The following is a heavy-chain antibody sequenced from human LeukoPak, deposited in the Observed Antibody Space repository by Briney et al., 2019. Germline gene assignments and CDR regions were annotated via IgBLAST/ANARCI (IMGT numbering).Heavy chain of an antibody. D-gene: IGHD3-16*01. CDR1: GDSVSSNSAA. J-gene: IGHJ4*02. CDR2: TYFRSKWYY. V-gene: IGHV6-1*01. CDR3: ARSAVGGHNDF. Sequence: SQTLSLTCAISGDSVSSNSAAWVWFRQSPSRGLEWLARTYFRSKWYYDYAVSVRSRIVISPDTSKNQFSLQLNSVTPDDTAVFFCARSAVGGHNDFWGQGTLVTVSS.